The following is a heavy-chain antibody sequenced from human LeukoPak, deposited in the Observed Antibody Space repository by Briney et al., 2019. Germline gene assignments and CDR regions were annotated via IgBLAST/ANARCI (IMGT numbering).Heavy chain of an antibody. Sequence: SETLSLTCAVYGGPFGGYYWSWIRQPPGKGLEWIGEINHSGSTNYNPSLKSRVTISVDTSKNQFSLKLSSVTAADTAVYYCAGGHSYGYYDAFDIWGQGTMVTVSS. J-gene: IGHJ3*02. V-gene: IGHV4-34*01. D-gene: IGHD5-18*01. CDR3: AGGHSYGYYDAFDI. CDR1: GGPFGGYY. CDR2: INHSGST.